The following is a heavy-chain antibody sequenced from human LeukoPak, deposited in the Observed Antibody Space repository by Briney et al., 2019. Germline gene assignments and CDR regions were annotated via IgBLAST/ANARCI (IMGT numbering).Heavy chain of an antibody. J-gene: IGHJ6*02. Sequence: ASVKVSCKASGGTFSSYTISWVRQAPGQGLEWMGRIIPTLGIANYAQKFQGRVTITADKSTSTAYMELSSLRSEDTAVYYCARSNGYCSSTSCQNYYYYGMDVWGQGTTVTVSS. CDR3: ARSNGYCSSTSCQNYYYYGMDV. V-gene: IGHV1-69*02. CDR2: IIPTLGIA. CDR1: GGTFSSYT. D-gene: IGHD2-2*01.